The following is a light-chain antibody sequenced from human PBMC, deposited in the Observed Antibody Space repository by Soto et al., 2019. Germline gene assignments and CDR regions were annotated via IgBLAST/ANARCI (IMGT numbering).Light chain of an antibody. CDR3: SSYSISTAYL. CDR1: SSDVGGYDY. CDR2: EVS. V-gene: IGLV2-14*01. Sequence: LTQPASVSGSPGQSITISCTGTSSDVGGYDYVSWYQLHPGKAPKLMVFEVSNRPSGVSYRFSGSKSGNTASLTISGLQAEDEADYFCSSYSISTAYLFGTGTKSPS. J-gene: IGLJ1*01.